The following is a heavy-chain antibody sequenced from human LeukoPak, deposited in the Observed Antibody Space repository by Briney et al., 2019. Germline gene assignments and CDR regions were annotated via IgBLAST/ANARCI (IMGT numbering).Heavy chain of an antibody. V-gene: IGHV4-59*01. D-gene: IGHD1-26*01. J-gene: IGHJ4*02. CDR1: GGSISSYY. CDR3: ARGDVGATAPLDY. Sequence: SETLSLTCTVSGGSISSYYWSWIRQPPGKGLEWIGYIYYSGSANYNPSLKSRVTISVDTSKNQFSLKLSSVTAADTAVYYCARGDVGATAPLDYWGQGTLVTVSS. CDR2: IYYSGSA.